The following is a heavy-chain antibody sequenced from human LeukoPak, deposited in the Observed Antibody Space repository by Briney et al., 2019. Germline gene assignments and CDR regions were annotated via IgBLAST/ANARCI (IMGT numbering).Heavy chain of an antibody. CDR1: GFTSSSYS. CDR2: ISSSSSYI. Sequence: GGSLRLSYAASGFTSSSYSMNWVRQAPGKGLEWVSSISSSSSYIYYADSVKGRFTISRDNAKNSLYLQMNSLRAEDTAVYYCAKWRNYYDSSGYYAGHLDYWGQGTLVTVSS. V-gene: IGHV3-21*04. CDR3: AKWRNYYDSSGYYAGHLDY. J-gene: IGHJ4*02. D-gene: IGHD3-22*01.